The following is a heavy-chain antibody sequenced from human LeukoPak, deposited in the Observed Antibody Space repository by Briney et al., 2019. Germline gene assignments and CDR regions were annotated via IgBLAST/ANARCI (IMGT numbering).Heavy chain of an antibody. CDR3: ATVGYSYGDAFDI. CDR2: INPSGGST. V-gene: IGHV1-46*01. D-gene: IGHD5-18*01. Sequence: ASVKVSCTASGYTFTSYYMHWVRQAPGQGLEWMGIINPSGGSTSYAQKFQGRVTMTRDVSTSTVYMELSSLRSEDTAVYYCATVGYSYGDAFDIWGQGTMVTVSS. J-gene: IGHJ3*02. CDR1: GYTFTSYY.